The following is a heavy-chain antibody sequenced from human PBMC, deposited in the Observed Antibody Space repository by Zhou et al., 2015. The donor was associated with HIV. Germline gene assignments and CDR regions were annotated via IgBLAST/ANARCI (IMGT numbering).Heavy chain of an antibody. CDR2: IIPIFGTA. Sequence: QVQLVQSGAEVKKPGSSVKVSCKASGGTFSSYAISWVRQAPGQGLEWMGGIIPIFGTANYAQKFQGRVTITADESTSTAYMELSSLRSEDTAVYYCARDMEKDYSNPSYWYFDLWGRGTLVTVSS. D-gene: IGHD4-11*01. CDR1: GGTFSSYA. CDR3: ARDMEKDYSNPSYWYFDL. J-gene: IGHJ2*01. V-gene: IGHV1-69*01.